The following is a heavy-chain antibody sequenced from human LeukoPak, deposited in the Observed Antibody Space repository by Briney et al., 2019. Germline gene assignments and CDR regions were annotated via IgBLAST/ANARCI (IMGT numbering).Heavy chain of an antibody. CDR2: IYYSGST. CDR1: GGSNKSGDYF. Sequence: PSETVSLTCTVSGGSNKSGDYFWSWIRQYPGKGLEWIGDIYYSGSTSYNPSLKSRLTISVDTSQNQFHLRLTSVTAADTAVYYCARGSGGYSYGDYFDYWGQGTLVTVSS. D-gene: IGHD5-18*01. J-gene: IGHJ4*02. V-gene: IGHV4-31*03. CDR3: ARGSGGYSYGDYFDY.